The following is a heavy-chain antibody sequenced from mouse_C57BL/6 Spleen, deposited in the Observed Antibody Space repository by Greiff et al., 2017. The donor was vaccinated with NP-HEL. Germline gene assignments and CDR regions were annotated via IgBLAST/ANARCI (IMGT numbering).Heavy chain of an antibody. J-gene: IGHJ2*01. D-gene: IGHD4-1*01. CDR1: GYTFTDYE. CDR2: IDPETGGT. CDR3: TREGELGRNYYFDY. Sequence: VQLQQSGAELVRPGASVTLSCKASGYTFTDYEMHWVKQTPVHGLEWIGAIDPETGGTAYNQKFKGKAILTADKSSSTAYMELRSLTSEDSAVYYCTREGELGRNYYFDYWGQGTTLTVSS. V-gene: IGHV1-15*01.